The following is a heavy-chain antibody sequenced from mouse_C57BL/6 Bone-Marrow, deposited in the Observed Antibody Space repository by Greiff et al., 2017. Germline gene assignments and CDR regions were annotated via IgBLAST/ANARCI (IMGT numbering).Heavy chain of an antibody. J-gene: IGHJ2*01. V-gene: IGHV1-5*01. Sequence: VQLQQSGTVLARPGASVKMSCTTSGYTFTSYWMHWVKQRPGPGLEWIGAIYPGNSDTSYNQKFTGKAKLTAVTYASTANMELSSLTNEDCAVYYCTREGNYADYWGQGTTLTVSS. CDR2: IYPGNSDT. CDR1: GYTFTSYW. CDR3: TREGNYADY.